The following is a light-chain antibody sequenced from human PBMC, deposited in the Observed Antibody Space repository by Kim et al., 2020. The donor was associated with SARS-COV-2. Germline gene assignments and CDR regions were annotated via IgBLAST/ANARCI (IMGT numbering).Light chain of an antibody. V-gene: IGKV1-39*01. CDR1: QSISSY. CDR3: QQSYSTLSRS. CDR2: AAS. J-gene: IGKJ4*01. Sequence: DIQMTQSPSSLSASVGDRVTITCRASQSISSYLNWYQQKPGKAPKLLIYAASSLQSGVPSRFSGSGSGTDFTLTISSLQPEDFATYYCQQSYSTLSRSFGGGTKVDI.